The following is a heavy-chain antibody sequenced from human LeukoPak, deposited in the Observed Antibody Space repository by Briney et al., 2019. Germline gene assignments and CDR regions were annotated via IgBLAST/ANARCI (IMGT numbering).Heavy chain of an antibody. CDR1: GGSISSGGYY. CDR2: IYYSGNT. V-gene: IGHV4-61*08. D-gene: IGHD1-14*01. J-gene: IGHJ4*02. CDR3: ARAPGGNPTTHYFDY. Sequence: KPSQTLSLTCTVSGGSISSGGYYWSWIRQPPGKGLEWIGYIYYSGNTNYNPSLKSRVTISVDTSKNQFSLNLSSVTAADTAVYYCARAPGGNPTTHYFDYWGQGTLVTVSS.